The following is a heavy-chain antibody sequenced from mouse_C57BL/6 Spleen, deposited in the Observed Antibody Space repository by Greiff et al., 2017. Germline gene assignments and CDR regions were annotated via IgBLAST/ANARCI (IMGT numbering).Heavy chain of an antibody. CDR2: IWTGGGT. J-gene: IGHJ3*01. CDR1: GFSLPSYA. Sequence: VQGVESGPGLVAPSQSLSITCTVSGFSLPSYAISWVRQPPGKGLEWLGVIWTGGGTNYNSALKSRLSISKDNSKSQVFLKMNSLQTDDTARYYCARNSAYYSNYLAYWGQGTLVTVSA. V-gene: IGHV2-9-1*01. CDR3: ARNSAYYSNYLAY. D-gene: IGHD2-5*01.